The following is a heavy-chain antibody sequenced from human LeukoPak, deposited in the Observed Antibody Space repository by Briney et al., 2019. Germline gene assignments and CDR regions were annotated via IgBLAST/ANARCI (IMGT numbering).Heavy chain of an antibody. D-gene: IGHD1-26*01. V-gene: IGHV4-4*07. CDR1: GGSISSYY. CDR3: ARDGDSGSYIDY. Sequence: SETLSLTCTVSGGSISSYYWSWIRHPAGKGLEWIGRIYTSGSTNYNPSLKSRVTMSVDTSKNQFSLKLSSVTAADTAVYYCARDGDSGSYIDYWGQGTLVTVSS. CDR2: IYTSGST. J-gene: IGHJ4*02.